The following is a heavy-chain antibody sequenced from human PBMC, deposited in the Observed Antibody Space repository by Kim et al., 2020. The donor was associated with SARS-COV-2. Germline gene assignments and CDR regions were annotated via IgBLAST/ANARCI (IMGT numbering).Heavy chain of an antibody. J-gene: IGHJ4*02. Sequence: GSGGSTYYAGSVKGRFTISRDNAKNTLYLRMNSLRAEDTAVYYCAKRLDYWGQGTLVTVSS. CDR3: AKRLDY. CDR2: GSGGST. V-gene: IGHV3-23*01.